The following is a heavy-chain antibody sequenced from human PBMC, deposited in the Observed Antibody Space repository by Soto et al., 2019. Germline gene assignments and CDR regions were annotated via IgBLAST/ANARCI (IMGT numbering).Heavy chain of an antibody. CDR1: GYTFDGYG. Sequence: ASVKVSCKASGYTFDGYGSTGVRQAPGQGLEWMGWINTYNGKTHYAQKFQGRVTLTTDTSSSTAYMELRGLRSDDTAVYYCARYLWRGNDPHPPDYRGQGALVTVSS. CDR3: ARYLWRGNDPHPPDY. V-gene: IGHV1-18*01. D-gene: IGHD1-1*01. J-gene: IGHJ4*02. CDR2: INTYNGKT.